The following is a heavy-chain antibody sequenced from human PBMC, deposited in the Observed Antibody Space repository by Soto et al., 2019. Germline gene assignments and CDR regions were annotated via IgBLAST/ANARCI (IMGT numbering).Heavy chain of an antibody. CDR1: GGSISSYY. CDR3: ARVPDY. V-gene: IGHV4-59*12. Sequence: SETLSLTCTVSGGSISSYYWSWIRQPPGKGLEWIGYIYHSGRPYYNPSLKSRVTISVDRSKNQFSLRLSSVTAADTAVYYCARVPDYWGQGTLVTVSS. CDR2: IYHSGRP. J-gene: IGHJ4*02.